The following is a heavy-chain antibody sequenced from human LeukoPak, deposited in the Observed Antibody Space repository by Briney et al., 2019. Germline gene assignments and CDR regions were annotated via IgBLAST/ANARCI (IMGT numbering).Heavy chain of an antibody. CDR1: GYSFTSYW. V-gene: IGHV5-51*01. CDR2: IYPGDSDT. D-gene: IGHD1-26*01. CDR3: ARPSVVGATGGGGIDH. J-gene: IGHJ4*02. Sequence: GESLKISCKGSGYSFTSYWIGWVRQMPGKGLEWMGIIYPGDSDTRYSPSFQGQVTISADKSISTAYLQWSSLKASDTAMYYRARPSVVGATGGGGIDHWGQGTLVTVSS.